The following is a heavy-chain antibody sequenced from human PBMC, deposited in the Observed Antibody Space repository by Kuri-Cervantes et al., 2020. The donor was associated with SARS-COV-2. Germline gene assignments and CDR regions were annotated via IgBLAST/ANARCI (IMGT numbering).Heavy chain of an antibody. CDR2: INPSGGST. Sequence: ASVKVSCKASGYTFTSYYMHWVRQAPGQGLEWMGIINPSGGSTSYAQKLQGRVTMTTDTSTSTAYMELRSLRSDDTAVYYCARDRGTSDYWGQGTLVTVSS. J-gene: IGHJ4*02. V-gene: IGHV1-46*01. D-gene: IGHD2-2*01. CDR1: GYTFTSYY. CDR3: ARDRGTSDY.